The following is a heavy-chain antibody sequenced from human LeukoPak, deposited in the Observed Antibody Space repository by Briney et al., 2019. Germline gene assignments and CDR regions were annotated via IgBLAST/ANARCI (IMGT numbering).Heavy chain of an antibody. CDR2: IYYSGST. D-gene: IGHD2-15*01. J-gene: IGHJ3*02. CDR1: GGSISSYY. Sequence: SETLSLTCTVSGGSISSYYWSWIRQPPGKGLELIGYIYYSGSTNYNPSLKSRVTISVDTPKNQFSLKLSSVTAADTAVYYCAREAIVESFDIWGQGTMVTVSS. CDR3: AREAIVESFDI. V-gene: IGHV4-59*01.